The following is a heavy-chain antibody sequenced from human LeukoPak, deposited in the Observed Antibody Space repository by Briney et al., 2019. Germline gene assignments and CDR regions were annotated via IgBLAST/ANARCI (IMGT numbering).Heavy chain of an antibody. CDR1: GGTFSSYA. J-gene: IGHJ5*02. Sequence: GSSVKVSCKASGGTFSSYAISWVRQAPGQGLEWMGGIIPIFGTANYAQKFQGRVTITTDESTSTAYMELSGLRSEDTAVYYCARDLIAAAGTRGNFWFDPWGQGTLVTVSS. V-gene: IGHV1-69*05. CDR2: IIPIFGTA. CDR3: ARDLIAAAGTRGNFWFDP. D-gene: IGHD6-13*01.